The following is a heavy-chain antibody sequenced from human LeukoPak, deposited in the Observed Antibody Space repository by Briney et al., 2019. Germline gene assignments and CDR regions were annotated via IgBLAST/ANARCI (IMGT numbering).Heavy chain of an antibody. CDR3: ARDGTAANFDY. CDR2: INSDGSTT. V-gene: IGHV3-74*01. CDR1: GFTFSSYC. J-gene: IGHJ4*02. Sequence: QSGGSLRLSCAASGFTFSSYCMHWVRQAPGKGRVWVSRINSDGSTTNYADSVKGRFTISRDNAKNTLYLQMNSLRADDTAVYYCARDGTAANFDYWGQGTLVTVSS. D-gene: IGHD6-13*01.